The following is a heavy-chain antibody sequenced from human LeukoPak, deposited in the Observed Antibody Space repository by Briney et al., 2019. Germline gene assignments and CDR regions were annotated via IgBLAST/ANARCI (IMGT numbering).Heavy chain of an antibody. V-gene: IGHV3-7*03. CDR2: IKQDGSEK. Sequence: GGSLRLSCAASGFTFSSYWMSWVRQAPGRGLEWVANIKQDGSEKYYVDAVEGRFAICRDNAKNSLYLQMNSLRAEDTAVYYCARALGYCSSTSCWANFDYWGQGTLVTVSS. D-gene: IGHD2-2*01. CDR3: ARALGYCSSTSCWANFDY. CDR1: GFTFSSYW. J-gene: IGHJ4*02.